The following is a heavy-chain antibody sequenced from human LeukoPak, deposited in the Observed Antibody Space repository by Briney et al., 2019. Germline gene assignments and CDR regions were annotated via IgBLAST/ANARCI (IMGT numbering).Heavy chain of an antibody. D-gene: IGHD3-22*01. CDR1: GFSFGTYA. J-gene: IGHJ4*02. V-gene: IGHV3-23*01. CDR2: VSGSGGNT. Sequence: PGGSLRLSCAASGFSFGTYAMTWVRQAPGKGLECVSTVSGSGGNTYYTDSVKGRFTISRDNSKNTLVLQMSSLRAEDTALYYCTKGGVVSAFGYWGQGVLVTVSS. CDR3: TKGGVVSAFGY.